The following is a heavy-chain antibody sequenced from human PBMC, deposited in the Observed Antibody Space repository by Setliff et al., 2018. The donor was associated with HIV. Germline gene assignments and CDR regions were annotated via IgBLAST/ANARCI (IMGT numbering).Heavy chain of an antibody. CDR2: INHSGST. V-gene: IGHV4-34*01. J-gene: IGHJ4*02. D-gene: IGHD6-6*01. Sequence: SETLSLTCAVYGGSFSGYYWSWIRQPPGKGLEWIGEINHSGSTNYNPSLKSRVTMSVDTSKNQFSLKLSSVTAADTAVYYCARGLGSSSGFNWGQGTLVTVSS. CDR1: GGSFSGYY. CDR3: ARGLGSSSGFN.